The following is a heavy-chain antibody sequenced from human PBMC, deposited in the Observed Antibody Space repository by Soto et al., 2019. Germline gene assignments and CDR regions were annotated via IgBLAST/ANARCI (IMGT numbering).Heavy chain of an antibody. J-gene: IGHJ6*02. CDR1: GGSLSGYY. CDR3: ARTRNLDV. CDR2: SNHSGST. D-gene: IGHD1-1*01. V-gene: IGHV4-34*01. Sequence: QVQLQQWGAGLLKPSETLSLTCAVYGGSLSGYYGNWIRQSPGKGLEWIGESNHSGSTNDNPSLKSRVTISIDTSKNQFSLTLSSVTAADTAVYYCARTRNLDVCGQGTTVIVSS.